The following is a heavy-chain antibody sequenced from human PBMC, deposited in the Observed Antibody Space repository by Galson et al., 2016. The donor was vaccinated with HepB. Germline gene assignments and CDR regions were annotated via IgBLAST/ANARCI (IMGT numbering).Heavy chain of an antibody. Sequence: SLRLSCAASGFTFSTYAMHWVRQAPGKGLEWVAVISYDGNKKYYAASVNGRFTIARDKSENTLYLQMHSLRAEDTAVYYCARDEDDPSYAIDFWGQGTLVSASS. D-gene: IGHD3-16*01. CDR3: ARDEDDPSYAIDF. CDR2: ISYDGNKK. CDR1: GFTFSTYA. J-gene: IGHJ4*02. V-gene: IGHV3-30-3*01.